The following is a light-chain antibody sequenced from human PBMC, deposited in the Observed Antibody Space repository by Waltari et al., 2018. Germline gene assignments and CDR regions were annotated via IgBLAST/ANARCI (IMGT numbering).Light chain of an antibody. CDR1: QDISNY. J-gene: IGKJ5*01. CDR3: QQYDNLLIT. CDR2: DAS. Sequence: DIQMTQSPSSLSASVGDRVTITCQASQDISNYLNWYHQKPGKAPKLLIYDASNLETGVPSRFSGSGSGTDFTFTISSLQPEDIATYYCQQYDNLLITFGQGTRLEIK. V-gene: IGKV1-33*01.